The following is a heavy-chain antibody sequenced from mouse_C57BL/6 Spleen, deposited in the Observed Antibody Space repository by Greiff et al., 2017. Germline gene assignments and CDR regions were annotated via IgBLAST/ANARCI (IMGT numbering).Heavy chain of an antibody. J-gene: IGHJ2*01. CDR2: ISSGSSTI. Sequence: EVMLVESGGGLVKPGGFLKLSCAASGFTFSDYGMHWVRQAPEKGLEWVAYISSGSSTIYYADTVKGRFTISRDKAKNTLFLHMTGLRSEDTAMYYCARGWYYFDYWGQGTTLTVSS. CDR3: ARGWYYFDY. CDR1: GFTFSDYG. V-gene: IGHV5-17*01. D-gene: IGHD1-1*02.